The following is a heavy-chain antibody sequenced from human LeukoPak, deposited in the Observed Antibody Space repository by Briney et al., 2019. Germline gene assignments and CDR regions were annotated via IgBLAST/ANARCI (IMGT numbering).Heavy chain of an antibody. Sequence: SETLSLTCTVSGGSISSSSYYWGWIRQPPGKGLEWIGSIYYSGSTYYNPSLKSRVTISVDTSKNRFSLKLSSVTAADTAVYYCARQVQCSGGSCYYFDYRGQGTLVTVSS. CDR3: ARQVQCSGGSCYYFDY. V-gene: IGHV4-39*01. D-gene: IGHD2-15*01. CDR1: GGSISSSSYY. J-gene: IGHJ4*02. CDR2: IYYSGST.